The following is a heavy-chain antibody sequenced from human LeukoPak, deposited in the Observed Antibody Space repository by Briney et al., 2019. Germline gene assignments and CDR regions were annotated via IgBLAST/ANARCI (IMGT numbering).Heavy chain of an antibody. CDR3: VKPGYCSSTSCYAPFDY. Sequence: GGSLRLSCSASGFTFSNSAMHWVRQAPGKGLEYVSAISNNGDGTYYADSVKGRFTIPRDNSKNTLYLQMSSLRAEDTAVYYCVKPGYCSSTSCYAPFDYWGQGTLVTVSS. CDR2: ISNNGDGT. J-gene: IGHJ4*02. CDR1: GFTFSNSA. V-gene: IGHV3-64D*06. D-gene: IGHD2-2*01.